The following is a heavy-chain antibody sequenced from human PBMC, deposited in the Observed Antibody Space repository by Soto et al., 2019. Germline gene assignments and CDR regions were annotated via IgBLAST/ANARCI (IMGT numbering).Heavy chain of an antibody. Sequence: QVQLQESGPGLVKPSETLSLTCTVSGGSISSYYWSWIRQPPGKGLEWIGYIYYSGSTNYNPSLKSRVTISVDTSKNRFSLKLSSVTAADTAVYYCASRYCSSTSCLFAYWGQGTLVTVSS. CDR1: GGSISSYY. CDR3: ASRYCSSTSCLFAY. V-gene: IGHV4-59*01. CDR2: IYYSGST. J-gene: IGHJ4*02. D-gene: IGHD2-2*01.